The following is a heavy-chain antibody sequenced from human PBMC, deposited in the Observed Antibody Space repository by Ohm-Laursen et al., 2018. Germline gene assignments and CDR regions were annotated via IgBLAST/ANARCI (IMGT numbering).Heavy chain of an antibody. J-gene: IGHJ4*02. CDR1: GGSISSGGYY. V-gene: IGHV4-31*02. CDR2: IYYSGST. Sequence: TLSFTCTVSGGSISSGGYYWSWIRQHPGRGLEWIGYIYYSGSTYYNPSLKSRVTISVDTSKNQFFLKLSSVTAADTAVYYCARVGVDTAAFDYWGQGTLVTVSS. CDR3: ARVGVDTAAFDY. D-gene: IGHD5-18*01.